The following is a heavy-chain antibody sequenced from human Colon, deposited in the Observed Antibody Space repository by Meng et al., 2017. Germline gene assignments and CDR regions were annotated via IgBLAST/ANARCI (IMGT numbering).Heavy chain of an antibody. CDR2: IMPSVGDA. J-gene: IGHJ4*02. CDR1: GYTFIDSH. V-gene: IGHV1-2*06. D-gene: IGHD3-10*01. CDR3: VRDGSYYDFDY. Sequence: QVQLGQSGAGVKKPGASVKVSCKSSGYTFIDSHVHWVRQAPGQGLEWMGRIMPSVGDASSAEKFQGRLTLTWDTSIDTAYMDLSSLRSDDSAIYYCVRDGSYYDFDYWGQGTLVTVSS.